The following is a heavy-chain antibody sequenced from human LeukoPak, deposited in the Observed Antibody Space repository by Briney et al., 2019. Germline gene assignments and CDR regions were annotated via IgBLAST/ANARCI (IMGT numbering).Heavy chain of an antibody. J-gene: IGHJ3*02. V-gene: IGHV3-21*01. D-gene: IGHD3-22*01. CDR2: ISSSSSYI. CDR3: ARDLYYYDSSGDLFDAFDI. Sequence: PGGSLRLSCAASGFTFSSYSMNWVRQAPGKGLEWVSSISSSSSYIYYADSVKGRFTISRDNAKNSLYLQMNSLRAEDTAVYYCARDLYYYDSSGDLFDAFDIWGQGTMVTVSS. CDR1: GFTFSSYS.